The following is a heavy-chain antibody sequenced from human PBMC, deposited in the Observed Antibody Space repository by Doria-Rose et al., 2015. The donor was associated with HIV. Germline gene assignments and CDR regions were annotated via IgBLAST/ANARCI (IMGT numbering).Heavy chain of an antibody. CDR3: ARIKSSRWYHKYYFDF. V-gene: IGHV2-26*01. D-gene: IGHD6-13*01. CDR1: GVSLSSPGMG. CDR2: IFSDDER. J-gene: IGHJ4*02. Sequence: QITLKESGPVLVKPTETLTLTCTVSGVSLSSPGMGVGWIRQPPGKALEWLANIFSDDERSYKTSLKSRLTISRGTSKSQVILTMTDVYPVDTATYYCARIKSSRWYHKYYFDFWGQGTLVIVSA.